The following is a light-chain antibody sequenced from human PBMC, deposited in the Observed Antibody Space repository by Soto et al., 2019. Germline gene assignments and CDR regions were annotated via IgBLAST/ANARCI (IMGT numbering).Light chain of an antibody. CDR3: QQYNNYWT. J-gene: IGKJ1*01. Sequence: DIQMTQSPSTLSASVGDRVTITCRASQSISSWLAWYQQKPGKAPKLLIYKASSLESGVPSRFSGSGSGTEFTLNISSLQPDDFATYYCQQYNNYWTFGQGTKVEIK. V-gene: IGKV1-5*03. CDR1: QSISSW. CDR2: KAS.